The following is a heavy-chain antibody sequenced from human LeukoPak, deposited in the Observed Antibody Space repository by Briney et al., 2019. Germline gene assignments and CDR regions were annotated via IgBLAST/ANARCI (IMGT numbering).Heavy chain of an antibody. V-gene: IGHV3-30*02. D-gene: IGHD5-18*01. Sequence: PGGSLRLSCAASGFTFSSYGMHWVRQAPGKGLEWVAFIRYDGSNKYYADSVKGRFTISRDNSKNTLYLQMNSLRAEDTAVYYCAKEGDTAMVTIDYWGRGTLVTVSS. CDR1: GFTFSSYG. CDR2: IRYDGSNK. CDR3: AKEGDTAMVTIDY. J-gene: IGHJ4*02.